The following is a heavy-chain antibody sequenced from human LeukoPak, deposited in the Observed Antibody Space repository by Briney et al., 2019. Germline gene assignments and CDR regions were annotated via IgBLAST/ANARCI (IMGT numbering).Heavy chain of an antibody. J-gene: IGHJ4*02. V-gene: IGHV4-34*01. CDR2: INHSGST. Sequence: SETLSLTCAVYGGSFSGYYWSWIRQPPGKGLEWIGEINHSGSTNYNPSLKSRVTISVDTSKNQFSLKLSSVTAADTAVYYCARLATTVTTLDYWGQGILVTVSS. CDR3: ARLATTVTTLDY. D-gene: IGHD4-17*01. CDR1: GGSFSGYY.